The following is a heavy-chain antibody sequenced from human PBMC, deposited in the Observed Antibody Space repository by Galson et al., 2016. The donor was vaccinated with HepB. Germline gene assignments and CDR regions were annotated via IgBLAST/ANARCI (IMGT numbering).Heavy chain of an antibody. CDR2: ITPNFGTT. CDR3: ARELPAPIAVRSPAGYYGMDV. V-gene: IGHV1-69*13. J-gene: IGHJ6*02. CDR1: GGTFSRYT. Sequence: SVKVSCKASGGTFSRYTISWVRQAPGQGLEWMGWITPNFGTTNYAQKFQGRLTITADEFMTTAHMELSSLRSEDTAVYYCARELPAPIAVRSPAGYYGMDVWGQGTTVTV. D-gene: IGHD6-19*01.